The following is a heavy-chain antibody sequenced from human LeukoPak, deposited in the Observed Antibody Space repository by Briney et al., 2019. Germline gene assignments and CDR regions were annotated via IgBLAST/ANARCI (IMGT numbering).Heavy chain of an antibody. D-gene: IGHD6-13*01. V-gene: IGHV1-46*01. J-gene: IGHJ6*03. CDR1: GYTFTSYY. CDR3: AREYSSSWRYYYYYYMDV. CDR2: INPGGGST. Sequence: GASVTVSFKASGYTFTSYYMHWVRQAPGQGLEGMGIINPGGGSTSYAQKFQGRVTMTRDMSTSTVYMELSSLRSEDTAVYYCAREYSSSWRYYYYYYMDVWGKGTTVTVSS.